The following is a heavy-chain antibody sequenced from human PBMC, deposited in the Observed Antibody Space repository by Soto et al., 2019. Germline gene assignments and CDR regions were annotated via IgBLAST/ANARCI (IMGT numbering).Heavy chain of an antibody. CDR1: VYSFSSYC. Sequence: GESLKISCKASVYSFSSYCIGWVRQIPGKGLEWMGIIFPDDSETRYSPSFQGKVSISVDKSITTAYLQWSSLKASDTAMYNCARRLYDTSGYRYFDFWGQGTLVTVAS. V-gene: IGHV5-51*01. CDR3: ARRLYDTSGYRYFDF. D-gene: IGHD3-22*01. J-gene: IGHJ4*02. CDR2: IFPDDSET.